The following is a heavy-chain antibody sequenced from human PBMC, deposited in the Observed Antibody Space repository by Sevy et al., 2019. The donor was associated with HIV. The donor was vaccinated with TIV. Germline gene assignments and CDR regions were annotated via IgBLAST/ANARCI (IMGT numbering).Heavy chain of an antibody. V-gene: IGHV3-21*01. CDR1: GFTFSSYS. CDR3: ARDDHWAFDY. D-gene: IGHD7-27*01. J-gene: IGHJ4*02. Sequence: GGSLRLSCAASGFTFSSYSMNWVRQAPGKGLEWVSSISSSSSHIYYADSVKGRFTISRDNAKNSLYLQMSGLRAEDTAVYYCARDDHWAFDYWGQGALVTVSS. CDR2: ISSSSSHI.